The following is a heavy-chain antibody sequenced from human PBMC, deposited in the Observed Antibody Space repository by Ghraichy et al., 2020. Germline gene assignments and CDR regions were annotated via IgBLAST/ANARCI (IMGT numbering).Heavy chain of an antibody. CDR3: ATRGHDLNYYDF. D-gene: IGHD1-1*01. CDR1: GDTFNTYT. V-gene: IGHV1-69*02. Sequence: SVKVSCKASGDTFNTYTINWVRQAPGQGPEWMGLIIPMFDLPNYAQKFQGRVTITADKSTNTAYMELSSLRSEDTAVYYCATRGHDLNYYDFWGQGTRVTVSS. J-gene: IGHJ4*02. CDR2: IIPMFDLP.